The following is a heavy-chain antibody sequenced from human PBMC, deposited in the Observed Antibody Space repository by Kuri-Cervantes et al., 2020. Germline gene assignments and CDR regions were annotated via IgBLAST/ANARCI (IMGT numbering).Heavy chain of an antibody. V-gene: IGHV3-30*18. Sequence: GGSLRLSCAASGFTFSSYSMNWVRQAPGKGLEWVAVISYDGSNKYYADSVKGRFTISRGNAKNSLYLQMNSLRAEDTALYYCAKDVDHRMGPYYFDYWGQGTLVTVSS. D-gene: IGHD1-26*01. CDR3: AKDVDHRMGPYYFDY. CDR1: GFTFSSYS. CDR2: ISYDGSNK. J-gene: IGHJ4*02.